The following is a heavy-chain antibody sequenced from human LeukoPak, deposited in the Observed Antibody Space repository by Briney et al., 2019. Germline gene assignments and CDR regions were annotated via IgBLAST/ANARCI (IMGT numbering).Heavy chain of an antibody. J-gene: IGHJ6*04. CDR1: GGSISSGGYY. CDR3: ARVDWNDVTYYGMDV. CDR2: IYYSGST. D-gene: IGHD1-1*01. Sequence: PSETLSLTCTVSGGSISSGGYYWSWIRQHPGKGLELIGYIYYSGSTYYNPSLKSRVTISVDTSKNQFSLKLSSVTAADTAVYYCARVDWNDVTYYGMDVWGKGTTVTVSS. V-gene: IGHV4-31*03.